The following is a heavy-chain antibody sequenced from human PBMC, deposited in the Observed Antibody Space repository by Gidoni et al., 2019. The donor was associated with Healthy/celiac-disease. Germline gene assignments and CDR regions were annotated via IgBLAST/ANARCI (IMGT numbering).Heavy chain of an antibody. D-gene: IGHD2-15*01. V-gene: IGHV3-23*01. CDR3: ALVVSQGGCYEVFDF. CDR2: ISGSGGST. J-gene: IGHJ4*02. Sequence: KGLEWVSAISGSGGSTYYADSGKGRFTISRDNSKNTRYLQMNSLRAEDTAVYYCALVVSQGGCYEVFDFWGQGTLVTVSS.